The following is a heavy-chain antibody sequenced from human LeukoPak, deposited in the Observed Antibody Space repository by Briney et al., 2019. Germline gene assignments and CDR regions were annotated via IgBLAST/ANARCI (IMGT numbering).Heavy chain of an antibody. CDR1: GFTFSSYG. J-gene: IGHJ4*02. V-gene: IGHV3-48*04. Sequence: GGSLRLSCAASGFTFSSYGMHWVRQAPGTGLEWASYISSSSSTIYYADSVKGRFTISRDNAKNSLYLQMNSLRAEDTAVYYCARDPRDYGGNGVVYWGQGTLVTVSS. CDR2: ISSSSSTI. CDR3: ARDPRDYGGNGVVY. D-gene: IGHD4-23*01.